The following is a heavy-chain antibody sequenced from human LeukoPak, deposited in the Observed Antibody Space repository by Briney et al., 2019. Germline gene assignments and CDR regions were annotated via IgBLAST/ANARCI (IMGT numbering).Heavy chain of an antibody. D-gene: IGHD3-22*01. J-gene: IGHJ5*02. Sequence: ASVKVSCKASGYIFTSYYMHWVRQAPGQGLEWMGIINPSGGSTSYAQNFQGRVTITRDTSASTAYMELSSLRSEDTAVYYCARDPDSSGYFKWFDPWGQGTLVTVSS. CDR3: ARDPDSSGYFKWFDP. CDR1: GYIFTSYY. CDR2: INPSGGST. V-gene: IGHV1-46*01.